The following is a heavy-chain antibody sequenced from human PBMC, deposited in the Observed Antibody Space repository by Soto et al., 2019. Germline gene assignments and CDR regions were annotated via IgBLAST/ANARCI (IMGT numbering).Heavy chain of an antibody. CDR2: IKSKSNGGTK. J-gene: IGHJ4*02. CDR1: GVTVTNAW. Sequence: EVQLVESGGGLVKPGGSLRLSCAASGVTVTNAWMNWVRQTPEKGLEWVALIKSKSNGGTKDYAAAVKGRFPLSTDDSENTMYLQINSLKTEDTAVYSCTTEKCGSLAYWGQGAQVTVSS. CDR3: TTEKCGSLAY. V-gene: IGHV3-15*07. D-gene: IGHD1-26*01.